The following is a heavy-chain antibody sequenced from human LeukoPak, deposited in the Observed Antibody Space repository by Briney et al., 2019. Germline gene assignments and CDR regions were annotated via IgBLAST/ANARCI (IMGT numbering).Heavy chain of an antibody. J-gene: IGHJ4*02. CDR1: GFTFSSYD. CDR2: ISSSSNYI. V-gene: IGHV3-21*01. D-gene: IGHD1-26*01. Sequence: GGSLRLSCAASGFTFSSYDMNWVRQAPGKGLQWVSSISSSSNYIYYADSVKGRFTISRDNAKNSLFLQMNSLRAEDTAVYYCAREWGGWELLCGYFDYWGQGTLVTVSS. CDR3: AREWGGWELLCGYFDY.